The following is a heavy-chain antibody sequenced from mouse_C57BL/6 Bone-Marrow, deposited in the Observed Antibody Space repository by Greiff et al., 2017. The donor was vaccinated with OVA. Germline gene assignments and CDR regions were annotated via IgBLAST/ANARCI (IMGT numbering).Heavy chain of an antibody. J-gene: IGHJ4*01. CDR1: GFTFSSYA. V-gene: IGHV5-9-1*02. CDR3: TRLLDAMDY. CDR2: ISSGGDYI. D-gene: IGHD2-1*01. Sequence: EVKLVESGEGLVKPGGSLKLSCAASGFTFSSYAMSWVRQTPEKRLEWVAYISSGGDYIYYADTVKGRFTISRDNARNTRYLQMSSLKSEDTTMYYCTRLLDAMDYWGQGTSVTVSS.